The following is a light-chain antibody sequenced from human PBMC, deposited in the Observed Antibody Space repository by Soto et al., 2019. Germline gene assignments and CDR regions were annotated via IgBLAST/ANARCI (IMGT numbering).Light chain of an antibody. V-gene: IGLV1-44*01. CDR3: VAWDDSLNGHVV. CDR1: SSNIGSNS. J-gene: IGLJ2*01. Sequence: QLVLTQPPSASGTPGQRVTISCSGSSSNIGSNSVNWYQQLPGTAPKILIYSNNQRPSGVPDRFSGSKSGTSASLAISGLQSEDEADYYCVAWDDSLNGHVVFGGGTKLTVL. CDR2: SNN.